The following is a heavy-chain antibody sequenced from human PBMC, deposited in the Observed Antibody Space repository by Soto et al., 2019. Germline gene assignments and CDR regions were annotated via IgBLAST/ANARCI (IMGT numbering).Heavy chain of an antibody. J-gene: IGHJ6*04. CDR2: INPKSGGT. Sequence: ASVKVSCKASGYIFTDYHIHWVRQAPGQGLDWLGRINPKSGGTSTAQKFQGWVTMTKDTSISTASMELTRLTSDDTAIYYCARGDSTDCSNGVCSFFYNHDMDVWG. CDR1: GYIFTDYH. V-gene: IGHV1-2*04. CDR3: ARGDSTDCSNGVCSFFYNHDMDV. D-gene: IGHD2-8*01.